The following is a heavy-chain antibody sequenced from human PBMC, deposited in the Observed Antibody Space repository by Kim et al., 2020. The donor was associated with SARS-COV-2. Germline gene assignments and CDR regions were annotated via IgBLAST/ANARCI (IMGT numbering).Heavy chain of an antibody. CDR3: ARVLIGCFDY. Sequence: GGSLRLSFAASGFTLSNYGMNLVRQAPGKCLEGVAGISDEGSNKYYAASVKGRFTISRDNSKNTLYLQMNILRAEDTAVYYCARVLIGCFDYWGQGTMVTDSS. CDR2: ISDEGSNK. V-gene: IGHV3-33*05. D-gene: IGHD2-15*01. CDR1: GFTLSNYG. J-gene: IGHJ4*01.